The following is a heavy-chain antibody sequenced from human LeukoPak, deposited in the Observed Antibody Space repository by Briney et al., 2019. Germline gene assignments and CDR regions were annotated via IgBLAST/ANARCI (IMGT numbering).Heavy chain of an antibody. Sequence: SETLSLTCTVSGGSISSYYWTWIRQPAGKRLEWIGRIYTSGSTDYNPSLKSRVTMSVDTSKSQFSLELSSVTAADTAVYYCARGVAAAGTDWFDPWGQGTLVTVSS. CDR2: IYTSGST. D-gene: IGHD6-13*01. CDR3: ARGVAAAGTDWFDP. J-gene: IGHJ5*02. CDR1: GGSISSYY. V-gene: IGHV4-4*07.